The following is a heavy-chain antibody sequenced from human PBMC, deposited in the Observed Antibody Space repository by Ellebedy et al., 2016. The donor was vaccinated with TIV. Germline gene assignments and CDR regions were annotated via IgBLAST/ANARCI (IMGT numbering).Heavy chain of an antibody. J-gene: IGHJ4*02. V-gene: IGHV3-15*07. Sequence: GESLKISCAASGFTFSSYAMHWVRQAPGKGLEWVGRIKSKTDGGTTDYAAPVKGRFTISRDDSKNTLYLQMNSLKTEDTAVYYCTTEAGGSSGWSPFDYWGQGTLVTVSS. CDR2: IKSKTDGGTT. D-gene: IGHD6-19*01. CDR3: TTEAGGSSGWSPFDY. CDR1: GFTFSSYA.